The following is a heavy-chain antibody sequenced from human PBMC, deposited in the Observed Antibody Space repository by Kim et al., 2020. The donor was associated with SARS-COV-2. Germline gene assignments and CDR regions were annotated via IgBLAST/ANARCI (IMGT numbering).Heavy chain of an antibody. CDR3: ARTTTVVTPGGFDY. J-gene: IGHJ4*02. CDR2: ISSSSSYI. D-gene: IGHD4-17*01. V-gene: IGHV3-21*01. CDR1: GFTFSSYS. Sequence: GGSLRLSCAASGFTFSSYSMNWVRQAPGKGLEWVSSISSSSSYIYYADSVKGRFTISRDNAKNSLYLQMNSLRAEDTAVYYCARTTTVVTPGGFDYWGQGTLVTVSS.